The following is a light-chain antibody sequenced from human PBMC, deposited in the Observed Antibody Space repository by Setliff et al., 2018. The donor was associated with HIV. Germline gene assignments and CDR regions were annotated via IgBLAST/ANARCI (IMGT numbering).Light chain of an antibody. J-gene: IGLJ2*01. CDR1: SSDIGAYKY. V-gene: IGLV2-14*01. CDR2: EVN. CDR3: ASYATGSSVL. Sequence: QSALTQPASVSGSPGQSITISCTGSSSDIGAYKYVSWYQHHPGKAPKLIIYEVNDRPSGTSNRFSGSKSGNAASLTISTLQAEDDAIYYCASYATGSSVLFGGGT.